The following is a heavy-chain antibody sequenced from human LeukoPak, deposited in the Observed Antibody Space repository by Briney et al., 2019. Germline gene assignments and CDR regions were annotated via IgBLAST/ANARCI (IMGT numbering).Heavy chain of an antibody. CDR1: GGSFSGYY. D-gene: IGHD1-14*01. CDR3: ARSSVNHFDY. J-gene: IGHJ4*02. Sequence: PSETLSLTCAVYGGSFSGYYWSWIRQPPRKGLEWIGEINHSGSTNYNPSLKSRVTISVDTSKNQFSLKLSSVTAADTAVYYCARSSVNHFDYWGQGTLVTVSS. V-gene: IGHV4-34*01. CDR2: INHSGST.